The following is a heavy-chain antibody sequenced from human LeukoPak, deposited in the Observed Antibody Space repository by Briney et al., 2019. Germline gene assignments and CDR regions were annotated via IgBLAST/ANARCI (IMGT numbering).Heavy chain of an antibody. D-gene: IGHD3-22*01. CDR3: ARTSNWGGYYYGYFDY. V-gene: IGHV5-51*01. CDR1: GYSFTSYW. CDR2: IYPGDSDT. Sequence: GESLKISCKGSGYSFTSYWVGWVRQMPGKGLEWMGIIYPGDSDTRYSPSFQGQVTISADKSISTAYLQWSSLKASDTAMYYCARTSNWGGYYYGYFDYWGQGTLVTVSS. J-gene: IGHJ4*02.